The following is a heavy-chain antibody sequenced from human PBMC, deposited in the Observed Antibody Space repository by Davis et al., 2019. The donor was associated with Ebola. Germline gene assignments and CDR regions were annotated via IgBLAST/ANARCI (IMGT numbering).Heavy chain of an antibody. J-gene: IGHJ4*02. CDR2: ISAYNGNT. Sequence: ASVKVSCKASGYTFTSYGISWVRQAPGQGLEWMGWISAYNGNTNYAQKLQGRVTMTTDTSTSTAYMEQRSLRSDDTAVYYCAVEDRYCSGGSCRTFDYWGQGTLVTVSS. CDR1: GYTFTSYG. V-gene: IGHV1-18*01. CDR3: AVEDRYCSGGSCRTFDY. D-gene: IGHD2-15*01.